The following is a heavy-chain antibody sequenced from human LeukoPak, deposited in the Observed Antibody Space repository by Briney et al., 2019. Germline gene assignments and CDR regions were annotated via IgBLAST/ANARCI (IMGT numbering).Heavy chain of an antibody. D-gene: IGHD1-26*01. V-gene: IGHV1-69*04. CDR2: IIPILGIA. CDR3: ARDTSGSYSAY. J-gene: IGHJ4*02. Sequence: SVKVSCKASGGTFSSYAISWVRQAPGQGLEWMGRIIPILGIANYAQKFQGRATITADKSTSTAYMELSSLRSEDTAVYYCARDTSGSYSAYWGQGTLVTVSS. CDR1: GGTFSSYA.